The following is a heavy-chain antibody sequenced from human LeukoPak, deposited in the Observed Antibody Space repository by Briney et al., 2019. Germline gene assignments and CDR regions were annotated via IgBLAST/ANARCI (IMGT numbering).Heavy chain of an antibody. V-gene: IGHV3-21*01. J-gene: IGHJ4*02. D-gene: IGHD6-13*01. Sequence: GGSLRLPCAASGFTFSSYSMNWVRQAPGKGLEWVSSISSSSSYIYYADSVKGRFTISRDNAKNSLYLQMNSLRAEDTAVYYCARNRAAAGPYYFDYWGQGTLVTVSS. CDR3: ARNRAAAGPYYFDY. CDR2: ISSSSSYI. CDR1: GFTFSSYS.